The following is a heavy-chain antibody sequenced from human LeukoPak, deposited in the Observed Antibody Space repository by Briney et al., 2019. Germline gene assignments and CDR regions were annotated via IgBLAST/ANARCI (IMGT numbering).Heavy chain of an antibody. CDR3: ARGAGSSGYYYSDWYFDL. CDR2: MNPNSGNT. Sequence: ASVKVSCKASEYTFTDYHIHWVRQAPGQGLEWMGWMNPNSGNTGYAQKFQGRVTMTRNTSISTAYMELSSLRSEDTAVYYCARGAGSSGYYYSDWYFDLWDRGTLVTVSS. D-gene: IGHD3-22*01. V-gene: IGHV1-8*02. J-gene: IGHJ2*01. CDR1: EYTFTDYH.